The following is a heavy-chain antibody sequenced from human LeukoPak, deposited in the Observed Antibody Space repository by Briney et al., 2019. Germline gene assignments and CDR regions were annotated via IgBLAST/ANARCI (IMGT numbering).Heavy chain of an antibody. V-gene: IGHV1-18*01. Sequence: RASVKVSCTASGYTFTSYGISWVRQAPGQGLEWMGWISAYNGNTNYAQKLQGRVTITTDTSTSTAYMELRSLRSDDTAVYYCARDWGGGYCSSTSCYDPYYWGQGTLVTVSS. CDR2: ISAYNGNT. CDR3: ARDWGGGYCSSTSCYDPYY. J-gene: IGHJ4*02. CDR1: GYTFTSYG. D-gene: IGHD2-2*01.